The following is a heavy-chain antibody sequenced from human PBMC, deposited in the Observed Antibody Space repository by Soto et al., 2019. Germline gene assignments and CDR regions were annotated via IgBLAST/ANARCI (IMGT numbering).Heavy chain of an antibody. V-gene: IGHV3-15*01. CDR1: GFTFSNAW. D-gene: IGHD3-22*01. Sequence: GGPLRLSSGASGFTFSNAWMSWVRQAPGAGPVWVGRIKGEADGGTTDYAAPVKGRITISRDHSKDTLYLQMNSLKAEDTAVYYCTTGLSNGYYNFDYWGQGTTATVSS. CDR2: IKGEADGGTT. J-gene: IGHJ4*02. CDR3: TTGLSNGYYNFDY.